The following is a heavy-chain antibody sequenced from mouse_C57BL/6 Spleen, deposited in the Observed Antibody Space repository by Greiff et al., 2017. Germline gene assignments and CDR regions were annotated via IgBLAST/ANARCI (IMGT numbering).Heavy chain of an antibody. D-gene: IGHD1-1*01. CDR2: IYPGSGNT. V-gene: IGHV1-66*01. Sequence: VQLQQSGPELVKPGASVKISCKASGYSFTSYYIHWVKQRPGQGLEWIGWIYPGSGNTKYNEKFKGKATLTADTSSSTAYMQLSSLTSEDSAVYYCASTVVSEGFAYWGQGTLVTVSA. CDR1: GYSFTSYY. J-gene: IGHJ3*01. CDR3: ASTVVSEGFAY.